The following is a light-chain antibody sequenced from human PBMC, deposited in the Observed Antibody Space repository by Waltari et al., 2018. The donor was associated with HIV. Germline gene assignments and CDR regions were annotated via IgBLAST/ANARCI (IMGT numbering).Light chain of an antibody. V-gene: IGKV2-28*01. CDR3: MQALQTPVT. J-gene: IGKJ3*01. Sequence: DIVMTQSPLSLPVTLGEPASNSCRSSQSLLHSNGYNYLDWYLQKPGQSPQLLIYLGSNRASGVPDRFSGSGSGTDFTLKISRVEAEDVGVYYCMQALQTPVTFGPGTKVDIK. CDR1: QSLLHSNGYNY. CDR2: LGS.